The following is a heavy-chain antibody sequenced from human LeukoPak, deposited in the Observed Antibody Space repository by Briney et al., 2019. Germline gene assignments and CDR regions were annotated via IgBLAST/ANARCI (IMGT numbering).Heavy chain of an antibody. CDR3: AKDGGSHYYFDY. J-gene: IGHJ4*02. CDR1: GFTFSSYW. Sequence: QTGGSLRLSCAASGFTFSSYWMSWVRQAPGKGLEWVAFIRYDGSNKYYADSVKGRFTISRDNSKNTLYLQMNSLRAEDTAVYYCAKDGGSHYYFDYWGQGTLVTVSS. D-gene: IGHD3-16*01. V-gene: IGHV3-30*02. CDR2: IRYDGSNK.